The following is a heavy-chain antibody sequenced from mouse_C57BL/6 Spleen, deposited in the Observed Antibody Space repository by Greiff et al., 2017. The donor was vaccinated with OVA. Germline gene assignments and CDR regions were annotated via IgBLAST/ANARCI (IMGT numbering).Heavy chain of an antibody. CDR2: IHPNSGST. Sequence: QVQLQQPGAELVKPGASVKLSCKASGYTFTSYWMHWVKQRPGQGLEWIGMIHPNSGSTNYNEKFKSKATLTVDKSTSTAYMQLSSLTSEDSAVYYCAIDYGGYFDVWGTGTTVTVSS. D-gene: IGHD1-1*01. J-gene: IGHJ1*03. CDR1: GYTFTSYW. CDR3: AIDYGGYFDV. V-gene: IGHV1-64*01.